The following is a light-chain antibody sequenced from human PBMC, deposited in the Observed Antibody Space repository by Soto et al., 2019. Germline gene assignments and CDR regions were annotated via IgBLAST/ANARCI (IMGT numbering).Light chain of an antibody. CDR2: DAS. J-gene: IGKJ4*01. V-gene: IGKV3-11*01. Sequence: EIVLTQSPATLSLSPGERATLSCRASQSVSSYLAWYQQKPGQAPRLLIYDASKRATGIPARFSGSGSATDFTLTISSLEPEDFAVYYCQQYYIPLTFGGGTKVEIK. CDR3: QQYYIPLT. CDR1: QSVSSY.